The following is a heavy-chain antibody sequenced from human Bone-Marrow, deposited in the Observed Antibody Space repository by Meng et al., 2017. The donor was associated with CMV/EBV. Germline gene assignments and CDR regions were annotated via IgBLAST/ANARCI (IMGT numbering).Heavy chain of an antibody. Sequence: GESLKISCAASGFTFSSYAMSWVRQAPGKGLEWVSAISGSGGSTYYADSVKGRFTISRDNSKNTLYLQMNSLRAEDTAVYYCAKDRGVGATDYYYYGMDVWGQGNTVTVYS. CDR1: GFTFSSYA. J-gene: IGHJ6*02. CDR3: AKDRGVGATDYYYYGMDV. CDR2: ISGSGGST. V-gene: IGHV3-23*01. D-gene: IGHD1-26*01.